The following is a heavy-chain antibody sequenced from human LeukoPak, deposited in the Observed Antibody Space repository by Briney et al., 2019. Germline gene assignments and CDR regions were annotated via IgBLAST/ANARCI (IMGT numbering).Heavy chain of an antibody. CDR2: ISYDGSNK. J-gene: IGHJ4*02. Sequence: GGSLRLSCAASGFTFDSYGMHWVRQAPGKGLEWVAVISYDGSNKYYADSVKGRFTISRDNSKNTLYLQMNSLRAEDTAVYYCAKDGHSGFDYWGQGTLVSVSS. V-gene: IGHV3-30*18. CDR1: GFTFDSYG. CDR3: AKDGHSGFDY. D-gene: IGHD3-10*01.